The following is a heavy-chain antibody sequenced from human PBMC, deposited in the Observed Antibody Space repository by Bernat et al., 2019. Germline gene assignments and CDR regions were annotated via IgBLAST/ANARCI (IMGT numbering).Heavy chain of an antibody. J-gene: IGHJ4*02. CDR1: GYTFTGYY. Sequence: QVQLVQSGAEVKKPGASVKVSCKASGYTFTGYYMHWVRQAPGQGLEWMGWINPNSGGTNYAQKCQGRVTMTRDTSISTAYMELSRLRSDDTAVYYCARDLAVAGSLDYWGQGTLVTVSS. D-gene: IGHD6-19*01. CDR3: ARDLAVAGSLDY. CDR2: INPNSGGT. V-gene: IGHV1-2*02.